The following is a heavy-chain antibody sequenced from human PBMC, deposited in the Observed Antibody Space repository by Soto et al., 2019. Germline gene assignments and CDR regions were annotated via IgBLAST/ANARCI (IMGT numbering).Heavy chain of an antibody. J-gene: IGHJ5*02. CDR2: ITGDTLAA. CDR3: GRDLPTDH. CDR1: GYTFNRYA. Sequence: QVQLVQSGAEVRKPGASVTVSCKASGYTFNRYAISWLRQAPGQGPEWMGWITGDTLAASYARKFQGRVTLTRNTSPITVYRELMSLRDEDTAVSYCGRDLPTDHWGQGTLVTASS. V-gene: IGHV1-18*01.